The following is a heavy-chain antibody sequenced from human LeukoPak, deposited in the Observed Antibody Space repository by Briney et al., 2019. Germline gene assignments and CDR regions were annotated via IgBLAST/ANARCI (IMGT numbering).Heavy chain of an antibody. CDR2: ISYDGSNK. D-gene: IGHD3-16*01. CDR1: GFTFSSYW. Sequence: GGSLRLSCAASGFTFSSYWMSWVRQAPGKGLEWVAVISYDGSNKYYADSVKGRFTISRDNSKNTLYLQMNSLRAEDTAVYYCARDTSVTNWGSSAYYYYGMDVWGQGTTVTVSS. V-gene: IGHV3-30-3*01. CDR3: ARDTSVTNWGSSAYYYYGMDV. J-gene: IGHJ6*02.